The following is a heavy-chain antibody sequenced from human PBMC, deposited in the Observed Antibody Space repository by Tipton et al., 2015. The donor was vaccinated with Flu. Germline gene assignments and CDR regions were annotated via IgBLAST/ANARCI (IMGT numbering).Heavy chain of an antibody. CDR3: ARLSGSYALDY. CDR2: INHSGGS. Sequence: TLSLTCAVYGGSLSGYYLSWIRQPPGKGLEWIGEINHSGGSNYNPSLKSRVTISVDKSKNQFSLKLSSVTAADTAVYYCARLSGSYALDYWGQGTLVTVSS. CDR1: GGSLSGYY. D-gene: IGHD1-26*01. J-gene: IGHJ4*02. V-gene: IGHV4-34*01.